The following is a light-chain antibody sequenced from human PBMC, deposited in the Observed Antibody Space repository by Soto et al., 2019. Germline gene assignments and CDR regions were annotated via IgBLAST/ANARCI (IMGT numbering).Light chain of an antibody. Sequence: EIVLTQSPGTLSLSPGERATLSCRASQSITSSYLAWYQQKPGQAPRLLIYGASSRATGSPDRFSGSGSGTDFTLTISRLEPEDFAVYYCQQYGSSPITFGQGTRLEIK. CDR1: QSITSSY. V-gene: IGKV3-20*01. CDR2: GAS. J-gene: IGKJ5*01. CDR3: QQYGSSPIT.